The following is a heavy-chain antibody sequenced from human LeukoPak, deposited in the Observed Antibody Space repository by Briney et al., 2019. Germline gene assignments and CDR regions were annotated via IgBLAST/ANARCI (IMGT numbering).Heavy chain of an antibody. CDR1: GFTFSSYA. CDR2: ISGSGGST. J-gene: IGHJ4*02. D-gene: IGHD1-26*01. V-gene: IGHV3-23*01. CDR3: AKGSGNYEYFDH. Sequence: GGSLRLSCAASGFTFSSYAMSWIRQAPGKGLEWVSAISGSGGSTYYADSVKGRFTISRDNSKNTLYLQMNSLRAEDTAVYYCAKGSGNYEYFDHWGQGTLVTVSS.